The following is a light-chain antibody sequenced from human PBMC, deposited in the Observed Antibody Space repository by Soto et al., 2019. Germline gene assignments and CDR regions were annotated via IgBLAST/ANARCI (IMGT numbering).Light chain of an antibody. Sequence: QPVRTQPASMSGSPGQWITISCTRASSDVSNYSHVTWYQQHPGKAAKRMSYEVGNRPSGVAGRFSGSKSGNTASLTTSGLQADDEADYYCSSYAHSSIYVVGTGTKGTV. CDR1: SSDVSNYSH. V-gene: IGLV2-14*01. J-gene: IGLJ1*01. CDR3: SSYAHSSIYV. CDR2: EVG.